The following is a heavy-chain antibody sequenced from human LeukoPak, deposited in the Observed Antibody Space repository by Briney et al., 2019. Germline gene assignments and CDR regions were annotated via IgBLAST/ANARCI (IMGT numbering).Heavy chain of an antibody. J-gene: IGHJ4*02. CDR2: IYHSGST. CDR1: GGSIRSSYYY. CDR3: ARVSGSSGYYGFDY. V-gene: IGHV4-39*07. D-gene: IGHD3-22*01. Sequence: PSETLPLTCTVSGGSIRSSYYYWGWIRQPPGTGLEWIGEIYHSGSTNYNPSLKSRVTISVDKSKNQFSLKLSSVTAADTAVYYCARVSGSSGYYGFDYWGQGTLVTVSS.